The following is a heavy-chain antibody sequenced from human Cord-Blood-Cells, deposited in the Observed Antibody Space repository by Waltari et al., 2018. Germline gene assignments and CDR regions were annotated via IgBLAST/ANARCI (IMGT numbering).Heavy chain of an antibody. CDR2: IYHSGST. V-gene: IGHV4-38-2*02. J-gene: IGHJ6*03. CDR1: GYSTSSGYY. CDR3: ARGNYMDV. Sequence: QVQLQESGPGLVKPSETLSLTCTVSGYSTSSGYYWGWIRQPPGKGLEWIGSIYHSGSTYYNPSLKSRVTISVDTSKNQFSLKLSSVTAADTAVYYCARGNYMDVWGKGTTVTVSS.